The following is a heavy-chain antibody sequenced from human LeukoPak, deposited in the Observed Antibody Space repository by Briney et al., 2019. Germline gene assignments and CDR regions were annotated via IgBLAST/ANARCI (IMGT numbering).Heavy chain of an antibody. CDR2: ISSNGGST. CDR1: GFTFSSYA. V-gene: IGHV3-64*01. D-gene: IGHD3-16*01. Sequence: PGGSLRLSCAASGFTFSSYAMHWVRQAPGKGLEYVSAISSNGGSTYYANSVKGRFTISRDNSKNTLYLQMGSLRAEDMAVYYCAREVVGYDYVWGSWRNYYYMDVWGKGTTVTVSS. J-gene: IGHJ6*03. CDR3: AREVVGYDYVWGSWRNYYYMDV.